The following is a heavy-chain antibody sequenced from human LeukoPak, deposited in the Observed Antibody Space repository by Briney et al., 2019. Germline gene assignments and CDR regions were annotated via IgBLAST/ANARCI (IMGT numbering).Heavy chain of an antibody. D-gene: IGHD3-22*01. J-gene: IGHJ1*01. V-gene: IGHV3-30*04. Sequence: PGGSLRLSCAASGFTFSSYAMHWVRQAPGKGLEWVAVVSYDGSNKYYADSVKGRFTISRDNSKNTLYLQMNSLRAEDTAVYYCAKDKDSSGYYHGYFQHWGQGTLVTVSS. CDR3: AKDKDSSGYYHGYFQH. CDR2: VSYDGSNK. CDR1: GFTFSSYA.